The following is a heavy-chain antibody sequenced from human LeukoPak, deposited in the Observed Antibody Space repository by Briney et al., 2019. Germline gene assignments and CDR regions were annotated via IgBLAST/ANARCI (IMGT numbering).Heavy chain of an antibody. V-gene: IGHV3-21*01. CDR1: QFTFSSYS. CDR2: ISSSSGSI. D-gene: IGHD6-13*01. J-gene: IGHJ4*02. Sequence: PGGSLRLSCAASQFTFSSYSMNWVRQAPGKGLEWVSSISSSSGSIYYADSVKGRFTFSRDNAENSLYLQMNSLRAEDTAVYYCARVVAAAGTCDYWGQGTLVTVSS. CDR3: ARVVAAAGTCDY.